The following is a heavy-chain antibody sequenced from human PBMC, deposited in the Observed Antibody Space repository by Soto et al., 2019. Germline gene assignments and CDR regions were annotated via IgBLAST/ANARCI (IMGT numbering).Heavy chain of an antibody. J-gene: IGHJ4*02. CDR2: IDYSGTA. Sequence: SETLSLTCTVSYGSISVSNVFWGWVRQPPGKGLEWIGNIDYSGTAYFNPSLGTRVTFPVDTSKNQFSLTLYSVISADTAVYYCARTTRSHLFFCGQGILVTVSS. V-gene: IGHV4-39*01. D-gene: IGHD4-4*01. CDR3: ARTTRSHLFF. CDR1: YGSISVSNVF.